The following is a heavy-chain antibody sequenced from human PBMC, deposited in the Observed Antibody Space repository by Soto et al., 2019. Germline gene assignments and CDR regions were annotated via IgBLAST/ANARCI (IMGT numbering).Heavy chain of an antibody. CDR2: ISYSGYA. CDR3: ARDLEGIVTGRGAFGT. V-gene: IGHV4-31*03. Sequence: QVQLQESGQGLVKPSQTLSLTCTVSGGSIRNDNFYWSFLRQRPGKGLEWIGYISYSGYAAYHPSLRSRVMISVDPSNNQFSLNVNSVTAADTAVYYCARDLEGIVTGRGAFGTWGRGTLVTVSS. J-gene: IGHJ3*02. D-gene: IGHD3-9*01. CDR1: GGSIRNDNFY.